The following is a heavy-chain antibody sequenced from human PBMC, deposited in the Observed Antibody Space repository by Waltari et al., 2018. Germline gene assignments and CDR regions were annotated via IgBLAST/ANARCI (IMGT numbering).Heavy chain of an antibody. V-gene: IGHV1-8*03. CDR3: ARGGRGDIVVVPAANGKGFDY. J-gene: IGHJ4*02. D-gene: IGHD2-2*01. CDR2: MNPNSGNT. Sequence: QVQLVQSGAEVKKPGASVKVSCKASGYTFTSYDINWLRQATGQGLEWMGWMNPNSGNTGYAQKFQGRVTITRNTSISTAYMELSSLRSEDTAVYYCARGGRGDIVVVPAANGKGFDYWGQGTLVTVSS. CDR1: GYTFTSYD.